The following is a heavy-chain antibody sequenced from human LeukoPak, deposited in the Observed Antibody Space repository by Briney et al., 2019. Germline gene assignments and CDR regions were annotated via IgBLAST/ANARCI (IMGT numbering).Heavy chain of an antibody. D-gene: IGHD5-24*01. CDR2: IRSSSNII. V-gene: IGHV3-48*04. Sequence: PGGSLRLSCAASGFTFSSYSMNWVRQAPGKGLEWVSYIRSSSNIIYYADSVKGRFTISRDNTKNSLYLQMNSLRAEDTAIYYCTRVGYIDEGIDYWGQGTPVTVSS. J-gene: IGHJ4*02. CDR3: TRVGYIDEGIDY. CDR1: GFTFSSYS.